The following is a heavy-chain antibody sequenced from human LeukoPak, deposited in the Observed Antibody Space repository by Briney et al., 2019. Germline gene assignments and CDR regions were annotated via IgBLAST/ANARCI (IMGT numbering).Heavy chain of an antibody. CDR1: GFTFSSYS. CDR3: ARESYCSGGSCYSGRAFDI. D-gene: IGHD2-15*01. Sequence: GGSLRLSCAASGFTFSSYSMNWVRQAPGKGLEWVSYISSSSSTIYYADSVKGRFTISRDNAKNSLYLQMNSLRAEDTAVYYCARESYCSGGSCYSGRAFDIWGQGTMVTVSS. V-gene: IGHV3-48*01. J-gene: IGHJ3*02. CDR2: ISSSSSTI.